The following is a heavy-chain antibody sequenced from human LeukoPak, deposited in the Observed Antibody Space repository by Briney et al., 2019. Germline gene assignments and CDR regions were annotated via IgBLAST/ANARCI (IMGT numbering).Heavy chain of an antibody. CDR3: ASGGWLQLAFDY. V-gene: IGHV1-46*03. CDR1: GYTFTGYY. CDR2: INPSGGST. Sequence: GASVKVSCKASGYTFTGYYMHWVRQAPGQGLEWMGWINPSGGSTSYAQKFQGRVTMTRDTSTSTVYMELSSLRSEDTAVYYCASGGWLQLAFDYWGQGTLVTVSS. D-gene: IGHD5-24*01. J-gene: IGHJ4*02.